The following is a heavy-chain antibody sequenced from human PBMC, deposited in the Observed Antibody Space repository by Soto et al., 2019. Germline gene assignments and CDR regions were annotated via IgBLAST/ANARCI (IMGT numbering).Heavy chain of an antibody. Sequence: ASVKVSCKASGYTFTSYGISWVRQAPGQGLEWMGWISAYNGNTNYAQKLQGRVTMTTDTSTSTAYMELRSLRSDDTAVYYCARDLFTMIVVVTPGHAFDIWGQGTMATVS. J-gene: IGHJ3*02. CDR2: ISAYNGNT. D-gene: IGHD3-22*01. CDR1: GYTFTSYG. CDR3: ARDLFTMIVVVTPGHAFDI. V-gene: IGHV1-18*04.